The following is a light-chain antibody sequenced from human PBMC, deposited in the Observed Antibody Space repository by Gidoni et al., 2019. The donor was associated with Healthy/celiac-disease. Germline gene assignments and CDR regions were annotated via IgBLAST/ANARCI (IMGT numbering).Light chain of an antibody. J-gene: IGKJ3*01. CDR2: DAS. CDR3: QQYNSYSFT. V-gene: IGKV1-5*01. CDR1: QSISSG. Sequence: DIQMTQSPSTLSASVGDRVTITCRASQSISSGLALYQQKPGKAPKLLIYDASSLESGVPSRFSGSGSGTEFTLTISSLQPDDFATYYCQQYNSYSFTFGPGTKVDIK.